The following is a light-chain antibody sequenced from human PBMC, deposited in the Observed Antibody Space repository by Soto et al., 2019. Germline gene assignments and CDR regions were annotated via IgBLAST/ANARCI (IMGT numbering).Light chain of an antibody. J-gene: IGKJ5*01. V-gene: IGKV3-15*01. Sequence: EIVMTQSPVPLSASPGESATLSCRSSQSVDNNVAWYQQKPGQAPRLLIVGSFARATGIPARFSGSGSGSEFTLTISGLQSEDFAVYYCQQYNDRPPITFGQGTRLEIK. CDR1: QSVDNN. CDR3: QQYNDRPPIT. CDR2: GSF.